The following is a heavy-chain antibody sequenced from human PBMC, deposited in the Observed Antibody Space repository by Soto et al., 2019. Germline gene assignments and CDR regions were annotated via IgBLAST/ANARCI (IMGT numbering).Heavy chain of an antibody. D-gene: IGHD6-25*01. CDR3: ARFRSPGAIFFDS. V-gene: IGHV5-10-1*01. Sequence: GESLRISCEISGYNFTAYWLGWVRQMPGKGLEWMGNIHPSDSETHYRPSFQGQVTFSADKSISTAYLQWATLKASDTAIYFCARFRSPGAIFFDSWGQGTLVTVSS. J-gene: IGHJ4*02. CDR1: GYNFTAYW. CDR2: IHPSDSET.